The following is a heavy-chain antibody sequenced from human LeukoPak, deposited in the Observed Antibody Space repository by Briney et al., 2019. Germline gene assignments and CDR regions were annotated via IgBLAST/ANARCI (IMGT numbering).Heavy chain of an antibody. V-gene: IGHV4-34*01. CDR1: GGSFSVYY. Sequence: SETLSLTCAVYGGSFSVYYWSWIRQPPGKGLEWIGEINHSGSTNYNPSLKSRVTISVDTSKNQFSLKLSSVTAADTAVYYCARDCGGDCYAGYWGQGTLVTVSS. D-gene: IGHD2-21*02. CDR3: ARDCGGDCYAGY. CDR2: INHSGST. J-gene: IGHJ4*02.